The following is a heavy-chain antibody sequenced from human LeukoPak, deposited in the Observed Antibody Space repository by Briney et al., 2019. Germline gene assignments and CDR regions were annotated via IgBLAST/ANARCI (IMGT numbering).Heavy chain of an antibody. CDR1: GGSFSGYY. J-gene: IGHJ5*02. V-gene: IGHV4-34*01. CDR2: INHSGST. D-gene: IGHD3-10*01. Sequence: SETLSLTCAVYGGSFSGYYWSWIRQPPGKGLEWIGEINHSGSTNYNPSLKSRVTISVDTSKNQFSLKLSSGTGADAAVDYCARWRRVGELSKYDPWGQGTLVTVSS. CDR3: ARWRRVGELSKYDP.